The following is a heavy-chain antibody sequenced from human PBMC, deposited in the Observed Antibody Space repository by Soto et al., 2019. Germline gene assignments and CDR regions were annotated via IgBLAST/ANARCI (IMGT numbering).Heavy chain of an antibody. V-gene: IGHV3-23*01. CDR3: EGSWT. Sequence: EVQLLVSGGGSVQPGGSLRLSCEVSGFTLMNYAMSWVRQAPGKGLEWVSQISARGDRTYYADSVKGRFTISKDSAKNTLFLQLNSMRGEVSAIYYWEGSWTWGQGTMVTVSS. D-gene: IGHD5-12*01. CDR1: GFTLMNYA. CDR2: ISARGDRT. J-gene: IGHJ3*01.